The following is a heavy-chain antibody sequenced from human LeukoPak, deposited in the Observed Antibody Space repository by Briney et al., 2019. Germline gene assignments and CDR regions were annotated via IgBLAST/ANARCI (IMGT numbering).Heavy chain of an antibody. CDR3: ARDLGAVDTAMAPDY. CDR2: IWYDGNNK. Sequence: GGSLRLSCAASGFTFSSYGMHWVRQAPGKGLEWVAVIWYDGNNKYYADSVKGRFTISRDNSKNTLYLQMNSLRAEDTAVYYCARDLGAVDTAMAPDYWGQGTLVTVSS. V-gene: IGHV3-33*01. CDR1: GFTFSSYG. D-gene: IGHD5-18*01. J-gene: IGHJ4*02.